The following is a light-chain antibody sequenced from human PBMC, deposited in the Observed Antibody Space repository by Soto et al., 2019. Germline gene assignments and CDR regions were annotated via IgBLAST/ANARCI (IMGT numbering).Light chain of an antibody. CDR2: DAS. CDR1: QSVSNY. Sequence: EIVLTQSPATLSLSPGERATPSCRASQSVSNYLAWYQQKPGQAPRLLIYDASNRATGIPARFSGSGSGTDFTLTISSLEPEDFAVYYCQQRSNWLTFGGGTKVDIK. V-gene: IGKV3-11*01. J-gene: IGKJ4*01. CDR3: QQRSNWLT.